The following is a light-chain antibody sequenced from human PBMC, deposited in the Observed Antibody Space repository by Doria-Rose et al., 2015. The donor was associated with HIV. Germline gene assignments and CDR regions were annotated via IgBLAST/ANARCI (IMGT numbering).Light chain of an antibody. CDR2: DAS. CDR1: QRVKSSY. CDR3: HQYGTSWT. V-gene: IGKV3-20*01. Sequence: TQSPGTLSLSPGERATLSCRASQRVKSSYLAWYQQKPGQAPRLLIYDASTRATGIPDRFSGSGSGTDFTLTISRLEPEGFALYYCHQYGTSWTFGQGTKVEI. J-gene: IGKJ1*01.